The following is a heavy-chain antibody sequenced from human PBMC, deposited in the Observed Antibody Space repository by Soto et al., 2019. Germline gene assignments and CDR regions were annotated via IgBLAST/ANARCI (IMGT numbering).Heavy chain of an antibody. CDR3: ARDRPRGGVAPNLDYYQYGMDV. D-gene: IGHD3-10*01. CDR1: GGTFSSYA. CDR2: IIPIFGTA. Sequence: PVKVSCKASGGTFSSYAISWVRQAPGQGLEWMGGIIPIFGTANYAQKFQGRVTITADESTSTAYMELSSLRSKDTAAYYCARDRPRGGVAPNLDYYQYGMDVWGQGNTVTVS. J-gene: IGHJ6*02. V-gene: IGHV1-69*13.